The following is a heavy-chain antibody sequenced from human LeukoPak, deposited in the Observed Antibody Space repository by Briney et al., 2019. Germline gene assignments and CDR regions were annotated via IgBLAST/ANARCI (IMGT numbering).Heavy chain of an antibody. V-gene: IGHV4-39*01. J-gene: IGHJ4*02. CDR3: ARQAGGRPDY. CDR2: IYYSGST. Sequence: PSDTLSLTCTVSGGSVSSISYDWGWIRQPPGKGLEWIGSIYYSGSTYYNPSLKSRVTISVDTSKNQFSLKLSSVTAADTAVYYCARQAGGRPDYWGQGTLVTVSS. CDR1: GGSVSSISYD. D-gene: IGHD3-10*01.